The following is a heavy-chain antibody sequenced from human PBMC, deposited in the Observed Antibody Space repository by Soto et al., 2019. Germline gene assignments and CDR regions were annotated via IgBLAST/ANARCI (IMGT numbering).Heavy chain of an antibody. V-gene: IGHV3-53*01. CDR3: ARDPPATRHGMDV. CDR1: GLTVSSNY. CDR2: IYSGGST. J-gene: IGHJ6*02. Sequence: GGSLRLSCAASGLTVSSNYMSWVRQAPGKGMEWVSVIYSGGSTYYADSVRGRFTISRDNSKNTLYLQMKSRRAEDTAVYYCARDPPATRHGMDVWGQGTTVTVSS.